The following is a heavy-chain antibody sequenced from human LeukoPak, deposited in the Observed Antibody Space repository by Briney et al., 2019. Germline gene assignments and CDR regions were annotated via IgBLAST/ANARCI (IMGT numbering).Heavy chain of an antibody. J-gene: IGHJ4*02. CDR3: AREEGATQDAN. CDR2: VYHTGGT. CDR1: GFTISSGYY. V-gene: IGHV4-38-2*02. D-gene: IGHD1-26*01. Sequence: SETLSLTCTVSGFTISSGYYWAWIRQPPGQGLEWIGSVYHTGGTYYNPSLKSRVTISVDTSSNQFSLRLSSVTAADTAVYYCAREEGATQDANWGQGTLVLVSS.